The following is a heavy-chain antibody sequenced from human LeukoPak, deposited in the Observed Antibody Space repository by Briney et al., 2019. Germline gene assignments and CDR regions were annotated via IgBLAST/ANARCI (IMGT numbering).Heavy chain of an antibody. CDR1: GFTFSSYG. J-gene: IGHJ4*02. V-gene: IGHV3-30*02. CDR3: AKDPDYYGSGSYYYFDY. CDR2: IRYDGSNK. D-gene: IGHD3-10*01. Sequence: QSGGSLRLSCAASGFTFSSYGMHWVRQAPGKGLEWVAFIRYDGSNKYYADSVKGRFTISRDNSKNTLYLQMNSLRAEDTAVYYCAKDPDYYGSGSYYYFDYWGQGTLVTVSS.